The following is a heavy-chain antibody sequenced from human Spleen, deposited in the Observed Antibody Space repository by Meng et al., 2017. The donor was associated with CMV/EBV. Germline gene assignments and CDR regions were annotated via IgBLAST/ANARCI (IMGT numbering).Heavy chain of an antibody. CDR2: IYSGGST. Sequence: GESLKISCAASGFTVSSNYMSWVRQAPGKGLEWVSVIYSGGSTYYADSVKGRFTISRDNSKNTLYLQMNSLRAEDTAAYYCARESPVAGTNAFDIWGQGTMVTVSS. J-gene: IGHJ3*02. V-gene: IGHV3-66*02. CDR3: ARESPVAGTNAFDI. D-gene: IGHD6-19*01. CDR1: GFTVSSNY.